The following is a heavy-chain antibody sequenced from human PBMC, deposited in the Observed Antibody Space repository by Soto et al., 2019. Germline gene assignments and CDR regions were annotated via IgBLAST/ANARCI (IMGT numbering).Heavy chain of an antibody. CDR2: INTGNGNT. V-gene: IGHV1-3*04. CDR1: GYTFTNYA. J-gene: IGHJ4*02. CDR3: ARGLYYYDSSGYYRLPPYYFDY. D-gene: IGHD3-22*01. Sequence: ASVKVSCKASGYTFTNYAMHWLRQAPGQGPEWMGWINTGNGNTKYSQKFQGRVTITRDTSASTAYMELSSLRSEDTAVYYCARGLYYYDSSGYYRLPPYYFDYWGQ.